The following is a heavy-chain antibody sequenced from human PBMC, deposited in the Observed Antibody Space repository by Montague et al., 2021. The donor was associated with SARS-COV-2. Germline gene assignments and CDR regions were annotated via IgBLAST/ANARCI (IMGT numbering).Heavy chain of an antibody. Sequence: SETLSLTCTVSDGSVISTYPHWHWVRQSPGRGLEWIGGYLFHIDTSYYNASLRSRVTISVDTSKNQFSLQLTSVTAADTAVYYCTRGRDSYKTGYWGQGIQVTVSS. CDR3: TRGRDSYKTGY. CDR2: LFHIDTS. D-gene: IGHD5-24*01. CDR1: DGSVISTYPH. J-gene: IGHJ4*02. V-gene: IGHV4-61*01.